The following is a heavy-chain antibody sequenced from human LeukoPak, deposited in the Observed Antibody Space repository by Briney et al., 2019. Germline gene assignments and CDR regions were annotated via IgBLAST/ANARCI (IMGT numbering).Heavy chain of an antibody. Sequence: PSETLSLTCTVSGGSISSYYWSWLRQPPGKGLEWVGYIYYSGSTNYNPSLKSRVTISVDTSKNQFSLKLSSVTAADTAVYYCARHGPDCSGGSCYSLIDYWGQGTLVTVPS. D-gene: IGHD2-15*01. CDR1: GGSISSYY. V-gene: IGHV4-59*08. J-gene: IGHJ4*02. CDR2: IYYSGST. CDR3: ARHGPDCSGGSCYSLIDY.